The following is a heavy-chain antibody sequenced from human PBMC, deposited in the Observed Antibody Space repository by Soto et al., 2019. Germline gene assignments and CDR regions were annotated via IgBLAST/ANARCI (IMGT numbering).Heavy chain of an antibody. D-gene: IGHD2-2*01. Sequence: GGSLRLSCAAPWFTFNSYGMPLVRQAPGKGLEGVAVISYDGSNKYYADSVKGRFTISRDNSKNTLYLQMNSLRAEDTAVYYCAKDRGYCFSTSCLEGFDPWGQGTLVTVSS. CDR1: WFTFNSYG. J-gene: IGHJ5*02. V-gene: IGHV3-30*18. CDR3: AKDRGYCFSTSCLEGFDP. CDR2: ISYDGSNK.